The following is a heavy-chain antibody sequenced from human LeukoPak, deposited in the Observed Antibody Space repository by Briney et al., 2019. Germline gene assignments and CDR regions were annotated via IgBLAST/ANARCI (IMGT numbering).Heavy chain of an antibody. V-gene: IGHV1-2*02. Sequence: ASVKVSCKASGYTFTGYYMHWVRQAPGQGLEWMGWINPNSGGANYAQKFQGRVNMTRDTSISTAYMELSRLRSDDTAVYYCAIDYYDSSGYYYFDYWGQGTLVTVSS. CDR1: GYTFTGYY. D-gene: IGHD3-22*01. CDR3: AIDYYDSSGYYYFDY. CDR2: INPNSGGA. J-gene: IGHJ4*02.